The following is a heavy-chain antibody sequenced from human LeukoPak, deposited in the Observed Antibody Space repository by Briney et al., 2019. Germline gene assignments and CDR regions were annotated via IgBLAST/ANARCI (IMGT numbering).Heavy chain of an antibody. J-gene: IGHJ4*02. CDR3: ATEYDSSGQSDY. Sequence: ASVKVSCKVSGYTLTELSMHWVRQAPGKGLEWMGGFDPEDGETIYAQKFQGRVTMTEDTSTDTAYMELSSLRSEDTAVYYCATEYDSSGQSDYWGQGTLVTVSS. CDR2: FDPEDGET. D-gene: IGHD3-22*01. CDR1: GYTLTELS. V-gene: IGHV1-24*01.